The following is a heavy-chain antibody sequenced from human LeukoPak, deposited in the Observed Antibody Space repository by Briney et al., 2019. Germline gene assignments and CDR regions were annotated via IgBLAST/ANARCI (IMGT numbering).Heavy chain of an antibody. J-gene: IGHJ6*02. D-gene: IGHD2-2*02. CDR2: IYPGDSDT. CDR1: GYSFTSYW. Sequence: GESLKISCKGSGYSFTSYWIGWVRQMPGKGLEWMGIIYPGDSDTRYSPSFQGQVTISADKSISTAYLQWSSLKASDTAMYYCARQSLGYCSSTSCYSYGMDVWGQGTTVTVSS. CDR3: ARQSLGYCSSTSCYSYGMDV. V-gene: IGHV5-51*01.